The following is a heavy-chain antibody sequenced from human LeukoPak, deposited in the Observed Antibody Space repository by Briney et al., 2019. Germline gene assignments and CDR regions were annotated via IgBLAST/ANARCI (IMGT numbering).Heavy chain of an antibody. CDR1: GFTFSSYS. Sequence: GGSLRLSCAVSGFTFSSYSMNWVRQAPGKGLEWVSYISSSSTIYYADSVKGRFTISRDNAKNSLYLQMNSLRAEDTAVYYCARDRSNIVGAPGWFDPWGQGTLVTVSS. CDR2: ISSSSTI. D-gene: IGHD1-26*01. CDR3: ARDRSNIVGAPGWFDP. J-gene: IGHJ5*02. V-gene: IGHV3-48*04.